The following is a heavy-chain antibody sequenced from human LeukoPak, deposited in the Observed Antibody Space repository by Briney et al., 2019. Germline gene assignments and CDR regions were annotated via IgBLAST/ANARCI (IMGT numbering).Heavy chain of an antibody. J-gene: IGHJ4*02. D-gene: IGHD3-22*01. CDR2: IPYDGSNK. V-gene: IGHV3-30*02. CDR3: ARMRNYYDSSVDY. CDR1: GFTFIGYG. Sequence: GGSLRLSCAASGFTFIGYGMHWVRQAPGKGLEWVAFIPYDGSNKYYADSVKGRFTISRDNSKNTLYLQMNSLRAEDTALYYCARMRNYYDSSVDYWGQGTLVTVSS.